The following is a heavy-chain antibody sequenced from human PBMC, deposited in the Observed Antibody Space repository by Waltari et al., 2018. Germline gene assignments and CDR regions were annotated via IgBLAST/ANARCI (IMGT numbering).Heavy chain of an antibody. CDR2: ISWKSGSI. Sequence: EVQLVESGGGLVQPGRSLRLSCAASGFTFDDYAMHWVRQPPGKGLEGVSGISWKSGSIGYADSVKGRFTISRDNAKNSLYLQMNSLRAEDTALYYCAKDNYYDSSGNFDYWGQGTLVTVSS. D-gene: IGHD3-22*01. J-gene: IGHJ4*02. V-gene: IGHV3-9*01. CDR3: AKDNYYDSSGNFDY. CDR1: GFTFDDYA.